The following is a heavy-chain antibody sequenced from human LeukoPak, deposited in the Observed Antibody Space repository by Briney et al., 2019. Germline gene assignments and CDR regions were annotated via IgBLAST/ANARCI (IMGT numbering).Heavy chain of an antibody. CDR3: ARERLSPHTAMAPFDP. CDR2: IIPILGIA. V-gene: IGHV1-69*04. CDR1: GGTFSSYA. Sequence: SVKVSCKASGGTFSSYAISWVRQAPGRGLKWMGRIIPILGIANYAQKFQGRVTITADKSTSTAYMELSSLRSEDTAVYYCARERLSPHTAMAPFDPWGQGTLVTVSS. D-gene: IGHD5-18*01. J-gene: IGHJ5*02.